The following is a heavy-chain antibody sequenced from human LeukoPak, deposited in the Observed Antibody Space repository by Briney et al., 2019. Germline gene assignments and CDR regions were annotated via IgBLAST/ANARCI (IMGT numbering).Heavy chain of an antibody. J-gene: IGHJ4*02. CDR1: GFTVSSNY. CDR3: ATAGGSCCSFDY. Sequence: GGSLRLSCAASGFTVSSNYMSWVRQAPGKGLNWVSVIYSDGTTYYADSVKGRFTISRDNSKNTLYLQMNSLRAEDTAVYYCATAGGSCCSFDYWGQGSLVTVSS. V-gene: IGHV3-66*01. CDR2: IYSDGTT. D-gene: IGHD2-15*01.